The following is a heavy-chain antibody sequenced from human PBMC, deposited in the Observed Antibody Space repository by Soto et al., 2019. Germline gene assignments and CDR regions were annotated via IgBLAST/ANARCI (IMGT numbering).Heavy chain of an antibody. Sequence: QVQLQESGPGLVKPSETLSLTCAISGGSISGDTWWTWVRQPPGKGLEWIGDIHTNGNTNYNPSLESRVAISADGSKIPFSLRLNSGAAADTAMYYCATRTGRQTYWGQGTLVTVSS. J-gene: IGHJ1*01. V-gene: IGHV4-4*02. CDR2: IHTNGNT. CDR3: ATRTGRQTY. CDR1: GGSISGDTW. D-gene: IGHD2-8*02.